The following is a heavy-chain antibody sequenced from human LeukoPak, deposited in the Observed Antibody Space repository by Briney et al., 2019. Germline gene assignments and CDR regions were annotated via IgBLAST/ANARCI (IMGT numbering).Heavy chain of an antibody. Sequence: PSETLSLTCTVSGGSISSYYWSWIRQPAGKGLEWIGRIYTSGSTNYNPSLKSRVTISVDKSKNQFSLKLSSVTAADTAVYFCARRGITYSSSFFDSWGQGTLVTVSS. CDR3: ARRGITYSSSFFDS. J-gene: IGHJ4*02. V-gene: IGHV4-4*07. CDR2: IYTSGST. D-gene: IGHD6-13*01. CDR1: GGSISSYY.